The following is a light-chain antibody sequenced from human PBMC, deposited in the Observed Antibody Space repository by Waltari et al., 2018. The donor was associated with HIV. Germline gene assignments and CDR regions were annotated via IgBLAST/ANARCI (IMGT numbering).Light chain of an antibody. J-gene: IGLJ2*01. CDR1: TRDVGTYDY. CDR3: SSYADTYVI. Sequence: QSTLTQPPSASGSPGQSVTISGTGTTRDVGTYDYVSWYQQFPGQTPILIIYEVTKRPSGVPDRFSGSKSGNTASLTVSGLQSDDEAEYYCSSYADTYVIFGGGTKLTVL. CDR2: EVT. V-gene: IGLV2-8*01.